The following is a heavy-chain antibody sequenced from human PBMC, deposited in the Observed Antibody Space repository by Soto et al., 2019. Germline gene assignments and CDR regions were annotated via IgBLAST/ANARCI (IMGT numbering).Heavy chain of an antibody. D-gene: IGHD4-17*01. CDR3: ATQGTYGDSKHLHH. CDR1: GDSIGRGAYY. Sequence: VQLQESGQGLVKPSQTLSLTCTVSGDSIGRGAYYWNWIRQPPGNGLEWIGYIYYTGSAYSNPSIKSRVTISVDISKYQFSLQVNSVTAADTAVYYCATQGTYGDSKHLHHWGQGTLVTVSS. J-gene: IGHJ1*01. V-gene: IGHV4-30-4*01. CDR2: IYYTGSA.